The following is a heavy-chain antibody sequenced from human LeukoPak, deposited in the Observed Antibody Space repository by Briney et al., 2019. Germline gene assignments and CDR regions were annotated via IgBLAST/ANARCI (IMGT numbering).Heavy chain of an antibody. V-gene: IGHV4-59*08. Sequence: NASETLSLTCTVSGGSINRYYWSWIRQPPGKGLEWIGYIYYTGTTNYNPSLKSRVTISIDTSKNQFSLKLSSVTAADTAVYYCAGIRWYFDLWGRGTLVTVSS. J-gene: IGHJ2*01. CDR1: GGSINRYY. D-gene: IGHD3-3*02. CDR2: IYYTGTT. CDR3: AGIRWYFDL.